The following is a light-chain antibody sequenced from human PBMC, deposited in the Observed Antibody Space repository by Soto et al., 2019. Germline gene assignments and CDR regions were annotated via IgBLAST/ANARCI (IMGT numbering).Light chain of an antibody. CDR3: QQYKNWPPLT. Sequence: EKVMKQSPATLSVSTGETATLSCRASQSVSSNVAWYQQKPGQAPSLLIYGASTRATDIPPRFSGSGSGTEFTLTITSLQSEDIAVYFCQQYKNWPPLTFGGGSKVDTK. V-gene: IGKV3-15*01. J-gene: IGKJ4*01. CDR2: GAS. CDR1: QSVSSN.